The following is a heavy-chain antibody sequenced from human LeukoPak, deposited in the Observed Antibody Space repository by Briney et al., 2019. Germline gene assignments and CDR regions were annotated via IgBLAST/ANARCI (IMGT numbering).Heavy chain of an antibody. CDR1: GGSISSYY. Sequence: SETLSLTCTVSGGSISSYYWSWIRQPPGKGLEWIGYIYYSGSTKYNPSLKSRVTISVDTSKNQFSLKLSSVTAADTAVYYCARNPLGDFDYWGQGTLVTVSS. V-gene: IGHV4-59*01. J-gene: IGHJ4*02. CDR2: IYYSGST. CDR3: ARNPLGDFDY.